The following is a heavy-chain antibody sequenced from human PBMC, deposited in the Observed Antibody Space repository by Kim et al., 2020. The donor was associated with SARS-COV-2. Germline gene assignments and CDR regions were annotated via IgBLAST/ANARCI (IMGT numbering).Heavy chain of an antibody. Sequence: GGSLRLSCTASGFTFGDYAMGWFRQAPGKGLEWVGFIRSKAYGGTTEYAASVKGRFTISRDDSKSIAYLQMNSLKTGDTAVYYCTRVSSGYYFDYWGQGTLVTVSA. CDR3: TRVSSGYYFDY. D-gene: IGHD6-19*01. J-gene: IGHJ4*02. V-gene: IGHV3-49*03. CDR1: GFTFGDYA. CDR2: IRSKAYGGTT.